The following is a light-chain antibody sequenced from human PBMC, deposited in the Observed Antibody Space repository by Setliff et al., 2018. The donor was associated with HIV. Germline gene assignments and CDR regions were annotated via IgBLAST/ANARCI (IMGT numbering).Light chain of an antibody. Sequence: QSVLAQPASVSGSPGQSITISCAGSSSDIGTYNFVSWYQQYPNKAPKVVIYEVSVRPSGISNRFSGSKSGNTASLTISRLQPEDDADYYCTSYTTSSAPLVFGSGTKGTV. V-gene: IGLV2-14*01. CDR2: EVS. J-gene: IGLJ1*01. CDR3: TSYTTSSAPLV. CDR1: SSDIGTYNF.